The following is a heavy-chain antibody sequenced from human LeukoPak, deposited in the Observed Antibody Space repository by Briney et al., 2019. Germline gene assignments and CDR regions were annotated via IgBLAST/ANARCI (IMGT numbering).Heavy chain of an antibody. CDR2: IWYDGSNK. D-gene: IGHD5-12*01. CDR1: GFTFSSYG. CDR3: ARGWDIVAKQSFDY. Sequence: GRSLRLSCAASGFTFSSYGMHWVRQAPGKGLEWVAVIWYDGSNKYYADSVKGRFTISRDNSKNTLYLQMNSLRAEDTAVYYCARGWDIVAKQSFDYWGQGTLVTVSS. V-gene: IGHV3-33*01. J-gene: IGHJ4*02.